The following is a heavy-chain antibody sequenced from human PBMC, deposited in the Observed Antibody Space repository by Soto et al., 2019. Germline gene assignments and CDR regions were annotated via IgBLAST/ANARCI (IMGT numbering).Heavy chain of an antibody. CDR1: GFTLSDYG. J-gene: IGHJ4*02. CDR3: ARVLGGSYYYFDY. V-gene: IGHV3-33*01. D-gene: IGHD1-26*01. Sequence: QVQLMESGGGVVQPGRSLRLSCAASGFTLSDYGMHWVRQAPGKGLEWVAVLRDDADDAYYADSVKGRFIISRDNSKNTLFLQMNSLRAEDTAVYYCARVLGGSYYYFDYWGQGTLVTVSS. CDR2: LRDDADDA.